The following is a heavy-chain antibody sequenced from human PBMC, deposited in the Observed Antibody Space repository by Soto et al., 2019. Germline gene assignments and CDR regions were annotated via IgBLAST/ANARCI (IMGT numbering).Heavy chain of an antibody. CDR2: IFWDDVK. CDR1: GFSLSTSGVG. J-gene: IGHJ5*02. V-gene: IGHV2-5*02. Sequence: QITLKESGPTLVKPTQTLTLTCTFSGFSLSTSGVGVGWIRQPPGKALEWLALIFWDDVKRYSPSLKSRLTTTXDXDKHQVGLTMTNMNPVDTGTYYCTHRQRSGATWFDPWGQGTLVTVSS. CDR3: THRQRSGATWFDP. D-gene: IGHD6-25*01.